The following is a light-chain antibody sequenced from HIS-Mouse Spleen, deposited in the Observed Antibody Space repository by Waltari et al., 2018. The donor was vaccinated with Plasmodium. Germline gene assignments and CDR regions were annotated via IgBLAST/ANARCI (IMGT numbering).Light chain of an antibody. Sequence: EIAMTQSPATLSVSPGERATLSGRASQSVSSNLAWYQQKPGQAPRLLIYGASTRATGIPARFSGSGSGTDFTLTISSLQSEDFAVYYCQQYNNWSFTFGPGTKVDIK. CDR2: GAS. V-gene: IGKV3-15*01. CDR1: QSVSSN. CDR3: QQYNNWSFT. J-gene: IGKJ3*01.